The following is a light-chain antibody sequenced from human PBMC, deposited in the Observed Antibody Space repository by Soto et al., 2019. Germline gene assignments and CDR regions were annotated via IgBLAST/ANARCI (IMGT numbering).Light chain of an antibody. CDR3: QTWGTGIVV. Sequence: QPVLTQSPSASASLGASVKLTCTLSSGHSSYAIAWHQQQPEKGPRYLMKVNSDGSHMKGDGIPDRFSGSSSGAEHYLTISSLQSEDEADYYCQTWGTGIVVFGGGTKLTVL. J-gene: IGLJ2*01. CDR1: SGHSSYA. V-gene: IGLV4-69*01. CDR2: VNSDGSH.